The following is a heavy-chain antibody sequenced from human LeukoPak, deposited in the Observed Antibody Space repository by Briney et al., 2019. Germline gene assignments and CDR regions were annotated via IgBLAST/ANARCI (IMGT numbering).Heavy chain of an antibody. D-gene: IGHD3-22*01. CDR2: INHSGST. CDR3: ARPRYYYDSSGYVDI. J-gene: IGHJ3*02. CDR1: GGSFSGYY. V-gene: IGHV4-34*01. Sequence: SETLSLTCGVYGGSFSGYYWSWIRQPPGKGLEWIGEINHSGSTNYNPSLKSRVTISVDTSKNQFSLKLSSVTAADTAVYYCARPRYYYDSSGYVDIWGQGTMVTVSS.